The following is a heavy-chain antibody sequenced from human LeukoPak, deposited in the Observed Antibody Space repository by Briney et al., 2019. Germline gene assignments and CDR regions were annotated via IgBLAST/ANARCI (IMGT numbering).Heavy chain of an antibody. D-gene: IGHD6-19*01. CDR1: GDSISSTNYY. CDR2: IYYSGST. V-gene: IGHV4-39*01. Sequence: PSETLSLTCTVSGDSISSTNYYWGWIRQPPVKGLEWIGSIYYSGSTYYNLSLESRVTISVDTSKNQFSLKLSSVTAADTAVYYCATSGWYLLPGVYWGQGTLVTVSS. CDR3: ATSGWYLLPGVY. J-gene: IGHJ4*02.